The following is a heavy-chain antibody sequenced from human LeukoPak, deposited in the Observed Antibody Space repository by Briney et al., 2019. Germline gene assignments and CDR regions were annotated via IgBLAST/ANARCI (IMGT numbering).Heavy chain of an antibody. CDR1: DFAFYGYS. CDR3: AREIVSSGCLDY. J-gene: IGHJ4*02. CDR2: ISSNSGYI. Sequence: GGSLRLSCAASDFAFYGYSMHWVRQAPGKGLEWISSISSNSGYIYYADSVKGRFTISRDNAKNSLYLQVTGLRVEDTALYYCAREIVSSGCLDYWSQGSLVTVSS. D-gene: IGHD6-19*01. V-gene: IGHV3-21*06.